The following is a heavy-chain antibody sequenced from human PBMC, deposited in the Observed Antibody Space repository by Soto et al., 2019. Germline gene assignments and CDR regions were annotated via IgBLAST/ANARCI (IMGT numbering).Heavy chain of an antibody. CDR1: GYTFTSYA. J-gene: IGHJ6*02. V-gene: IGHV1-3*01. CDR3: AGAVAGTYYYYYYGMDV. CDR2: INAGNGNT. Sequence: ASVKVSCKASGYTFTSYAMHWVRQAPGQRLEWIGWINAGNGNTKYSQKFQGRVTITRDTSASTAYMELSSLRSEDTAVYYCAGAVAGTYYYYYYGMDVWGQGTTVTVSS. D-gene: IGHD6-19*01.